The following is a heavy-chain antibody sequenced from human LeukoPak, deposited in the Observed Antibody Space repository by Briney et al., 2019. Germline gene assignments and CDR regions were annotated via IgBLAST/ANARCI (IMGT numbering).Heavy chain of an antibody. V-gene: IGHV1-69*13. CDR2: IIPIFGTA. CDR1: GYTFTSYG. J-gene: IGHJ4*02. D-gene: IGHD3-22*01. Sequence: SVKVSCKASGYTFTSYGISWVRQAPGQGLEWMGGIIPIFGTANYAQKFQGRVTITADESTSTAYMELSSLRSEDTAVYYCARDQGAYDSSGYYYDYWGQGTLVTVSS. CDR3: ARDQGAYDSSGYYYDY.